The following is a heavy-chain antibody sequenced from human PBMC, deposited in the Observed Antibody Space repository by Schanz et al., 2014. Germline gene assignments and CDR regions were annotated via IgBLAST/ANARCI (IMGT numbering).Heavy chain of an antibody. V-gene: IGHV3-23*04. Sequence: EVQLVESGGGLVQPGGSLRLSCTASGFTFSSYTMNWVRQAPGKGLEWVSVISNSGDATYYADSVKGRFTISRDNSKNTLQMNNLRVEDTAVYFCARAAPYDSADYWGQGTLVTVSS. CDR1: GFTFSSYT. CDR2: ISNSGDAT. CDR3: ARAAPYDSADY. J-gene: IGHJ4*02. D-gene: IGHD3-3*01.